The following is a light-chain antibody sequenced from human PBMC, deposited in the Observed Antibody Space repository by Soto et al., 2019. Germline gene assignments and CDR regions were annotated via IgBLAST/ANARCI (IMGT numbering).Light chain of an antibody. CDR2: GAS. CDR1: QSVSSSY. Sequence: EIVLTQSPGTLSLSPGERATLSCRASQSVSSSYLAWYQQKPGQAPRLLIYGASSRATGIPDRFSGSGSGTDFTLTLSGLQHEDSATYYCQQTFSPFVTFGAGTKVEV. CDR3: QQTFSPFVT. V-gene: IGKV3-20*01. J-gene: IGKJ4*01.